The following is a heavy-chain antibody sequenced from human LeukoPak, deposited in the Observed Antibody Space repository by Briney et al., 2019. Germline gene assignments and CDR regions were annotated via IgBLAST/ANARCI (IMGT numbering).Heavy chain of an antibody. Sequence: ASVKVSCKASGYTFTGYYMHWVRQAPGQGLEWMGWINPNSGGTNYAQKFQGRVTITRDTSISTAYMELSRLRTDDTAVYYCARGQWLASYFDYWGQGTLVTVSS. CDR3: ARGQWLASYFDY. D-gene: IGHD6-19*01. J-gene: IGHJ4*02. CDR1: GYTFTGYY. CDR2: INPNSGGT. V-gene: IGHV1-2*02.